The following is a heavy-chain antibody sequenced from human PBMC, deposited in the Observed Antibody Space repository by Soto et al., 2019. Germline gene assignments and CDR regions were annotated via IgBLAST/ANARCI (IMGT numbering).Heavy chain of an antibody. D-gene: IGHD4-17*01. CDR2: IYYSGST. J-gene: IGHJ4*02. Sequence: SETLSLTCTVSGGSISSYYWSWIRQPPGKGLEWIGYIYYSGSTNYNPSLKSRVTISVDTSKNQFSLKLSSVTAADTAVYYCAMGVYGDYRYYYIDYWGQGTLVTVS. CDR3: AMGVYGDYRYYYIDY. V-gene: IGHV4-59*08. CDR1: GGSISSYY.